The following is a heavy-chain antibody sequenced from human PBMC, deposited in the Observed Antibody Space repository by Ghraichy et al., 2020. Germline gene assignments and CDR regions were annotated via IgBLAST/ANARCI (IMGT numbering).Heavy chain of an antibody. CDR2: IYYGGST. Sequence: SETLSLTCTVSGGSVNSDNYYWSWIRQPPGKGLEWIGYIYYGGSTNYNSSLKSRVTISVDTSKNQYSLKVTSVTAADTAVYYCARTSWKFYWGDFDNWGQGTLVTVSS. V-gene: IGHV4-61*01. D-gene: IGHD7-27*01. J-gene: IGHJ4*02. CDR1: GGSVNSDNYY. CDR3: ARTSWKFYWGDFDN.